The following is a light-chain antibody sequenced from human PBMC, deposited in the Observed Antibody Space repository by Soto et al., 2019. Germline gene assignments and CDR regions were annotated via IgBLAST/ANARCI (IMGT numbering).Light chain of an antibody. V-gene: IGLV2-14*01. J-gene: IGLJ1*01. CDR3: SSYTSNSTLYV. CDR2: EVS. Sequence: QSALTQPASVSGSPGQSITISCTGTSSDVGGYNYVSWYQQHPGKAPKLMIYEVSNRPSGVSNRFSGSKSGNTVSLTISGLQAEDEADYYCSSYTSNSTLYVFGTGTKVTVL. CDR1: SSDVGGYNY.